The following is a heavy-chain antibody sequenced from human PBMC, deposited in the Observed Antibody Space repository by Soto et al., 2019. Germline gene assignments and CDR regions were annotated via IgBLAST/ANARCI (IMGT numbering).Heavy chain of an antibody. J-gene: IGHJ4*02. CDR1: GITFSNVW. CDR2: IKSKTDGGTT. D-gene: IGHD6-6*01. V-gene: IGHV3-15*01. CDR3: TTGRFSSSLYFDS. Sequence: EVQLVESGGGLVKPGGTLRVSCAASGITFSNVWMTWVRQAPGKGLEWVGRIKSKTDGGTTDYGAPVRGSFTISRDDSKNTLYLQMNRLKTEDTAVYYCTTGRFSSSLYFDSWGQGTLVTVSS.